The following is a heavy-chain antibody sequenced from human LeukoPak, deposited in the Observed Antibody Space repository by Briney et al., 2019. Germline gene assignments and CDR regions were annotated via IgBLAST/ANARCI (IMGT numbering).Heavy chain of an antibody. D-gene: IGHD2-2*01. V-gene: IGHV3-13*01. CDR2: IGIAGDT. J-gene: IGHJ3*02. Sequence: GRSLRLSCAASGFTFSSYDMHWVRQVTGKGLEWVSGIGIAGDTYYRGSVKGRFTISRENAKNSLYLQMRSLRAGDTAVYYCARVSTSGYDIWGRGTMVTVSS. CDR1: GFTFSSYD. CDR3: ARVSTSGYDI.